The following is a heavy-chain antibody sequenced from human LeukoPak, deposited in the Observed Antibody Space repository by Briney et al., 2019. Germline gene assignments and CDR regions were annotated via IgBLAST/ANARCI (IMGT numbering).Heavy chain of an antibody. Sequence: ASVKVSCKASGYTFTGYYMHWVRQAPGQGLEWMGWINPNSGGTNYAQKFQGRVTMTRDTSISTAYMELSSLRSEDTAVYYCARGSSDYDFWSGYSGWGQGTLVTVSS. D-gene: IGHD3-3*01. CDR1: GYTFTGYY. CDR3: ARGSSDYDFWSGYSG. V-gene: IGHV1-2*02. CDR2: INPNSGGT. J-gene: IGHJ4*02.